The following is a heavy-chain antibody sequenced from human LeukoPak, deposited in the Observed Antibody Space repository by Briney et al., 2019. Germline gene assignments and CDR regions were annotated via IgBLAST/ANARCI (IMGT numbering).Heavy chain of an antibody. D-gene: IGHD6-25*01. Sequence: GGSLRLSCAASGFTFSTSAMSWVRRAPGKGLEWVEDYIVSGATTYYAGSVKGRFTISGDNSKNTLYLHINSLRPEDTAVYHCAKGVSGYVPGYWGQGTLVTVSS. CDR1: GFTFSTSA. CDR3: AKGVSGYVPGY. V-gene: IGHV3-23*01. J-gene: IGHJ4*02. CDR2: YIVSGATT.